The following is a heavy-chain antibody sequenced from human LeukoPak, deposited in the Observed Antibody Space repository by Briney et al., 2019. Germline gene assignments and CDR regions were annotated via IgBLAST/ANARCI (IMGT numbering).Heavy chain of an antibody. CDR2: VSAYNGNT. CDR3: ARVHVGSGGYSWFDP. Sequence: GASVKVSCKASGYTFTNYGISWVRQAPGQGLEWMGWVSAYNGNTNYAQKVQGRVTMTRDTSISTAYMELSRLRSDDTAVYYCARVHVGSGGYSWFDPWGQGTLVTVSS. V-gene: IGHV1-18*01. J-gene: IGHJ5*02. CDR1: GYTFTNYG. D-gene: IGHD3-10*01.